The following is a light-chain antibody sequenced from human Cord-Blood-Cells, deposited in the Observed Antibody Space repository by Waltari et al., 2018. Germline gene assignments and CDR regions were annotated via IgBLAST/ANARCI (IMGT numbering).Light chain of an antibody. V-gene: IGKV3-11*01. J-gene: IGKJ5*01. CDR3: QQRSNWPPIT. Sequence: IVLTQSPDTLSLSPGERATLSCRASQSVSSYLAWYQQKPGQAPRLLIYEASNRATGSPARFSGSWSGTDFTLTISSLAPEDFAVYDGQQRSNWPPITFGQGTRLEIK. CDR1: QSVSSY. CDR2: EAS.